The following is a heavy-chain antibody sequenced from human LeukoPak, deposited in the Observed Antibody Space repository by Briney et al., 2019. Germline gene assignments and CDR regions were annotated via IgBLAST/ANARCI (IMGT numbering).Heavy chain of an antibody. V-gene: IGHV3-48*03. CDR1: GFTFNTYE. CDR3: ARDPVGAIAFDI. Sequence: GGSLRLSCAATGFTFNTYEMNWVRQAPGKGLEWVSYISSSGSTTYYADSVKGRFTISRDTANNTLYLQMNSLRGEDTAVYYCARDPVGAIAFDIWGQGTMVTVSS. CDR2: ISSSGSTT. D-gene: IGHD3-16*01. J-gene: IGHJ3*02.